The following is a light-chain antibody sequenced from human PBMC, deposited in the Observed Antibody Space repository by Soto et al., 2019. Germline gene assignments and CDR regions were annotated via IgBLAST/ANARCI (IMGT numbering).Light chain of an antibody. CDR3: QQYGSSPWT. J-gene: IGKJ1*01. CDR2: GAS. V-gene: IGKV3-20*01. CDR1: QSVSSSY. Sequence: EIVLTQSPDTLSLSPGERATPSCRASQSVSSSYLAWYQQKPGQAPRLLIYGASSRATGIPDRFSGSGSGTDFTLTISRLEPEDFAVYYCQQYGSSPWTFGQGTKVEIK.